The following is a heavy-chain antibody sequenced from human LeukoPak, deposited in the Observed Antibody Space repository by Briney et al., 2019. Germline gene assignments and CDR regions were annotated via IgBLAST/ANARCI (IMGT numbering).Heavy chain of an antibody. V-gene: IGHV4-4*08. CDR3: ARKRLGELSPFDY. CDR2: IYTSGST. CDR1: GGSISSYY. J-gene: IGHJ4*02. Sequence: SETLSLTCTVSGGSISSYYWSWIRQPPGKGLEWIGYIYTSGSTNYNPSLKSRVTMSVDTSKNQFSLKLSSVTAADTAVYYCARKRLGELSPFDYWGQGTLVTVSS. D-gene: IGHD3-16*02.